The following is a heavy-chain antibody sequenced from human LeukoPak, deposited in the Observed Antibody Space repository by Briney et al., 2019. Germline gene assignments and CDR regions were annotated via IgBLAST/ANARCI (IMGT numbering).Heavy chain of an antibody. CDR3: ARGELGYCSSTSCGGSYYYYMDV. CDR2: IIPIFGTA. J-gene: IGHJ6*03. Sequence: SVKVSCKASGGTFSSYAISWVRQAPGQGLEWMGGIIPIFGTANCAQKVQGRVTITTDESTSTAYMELSSLRSEDTAVYYCARGELGYCSSTSCGGSYYYYMDVWGKGTTVTVSS. V-gene: IGHV1-69*05. D-gene: IGHD2-2*01. CDR1: GGTFSSYA.